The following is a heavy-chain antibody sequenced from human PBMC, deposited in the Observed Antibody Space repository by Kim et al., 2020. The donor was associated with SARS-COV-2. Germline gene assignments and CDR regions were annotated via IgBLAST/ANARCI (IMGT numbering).Heavy chain of an antibody. CDR3: AREDSSGWSNWFDP. V-gene: IGHV1-69*01. J-gene: IGHJ5*02. D-gene: IGHD6-19*01. Sequence: AQKFQGRVTITADESTSTAYMELSSLRSEDTAVYYCAREDSSGWSNWFDPWGQGTLVTVSS.